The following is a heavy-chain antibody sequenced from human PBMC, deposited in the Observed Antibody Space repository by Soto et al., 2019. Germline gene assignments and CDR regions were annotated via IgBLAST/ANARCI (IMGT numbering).Heavy chain of an antibody. Sequence: GGSLRLSCTASGFIFSSYAMSWVRQAPGKGLEWVGFIRSKAYGGTTEYAASVKGRFTISRDDSKSIAYLQMNSLKTEDTAVYYCTRCPPYDSSHWFDPWGQGTLVTVSS. V-gene: IGHV3-49*04. J-gene: IGHJ5*02. CDR3: TRCPPYDSSHWFDP. CDR2: IRSKAYGGTT. D-gene: IGHD3-22*01. CDR1: GFIFSSYA.